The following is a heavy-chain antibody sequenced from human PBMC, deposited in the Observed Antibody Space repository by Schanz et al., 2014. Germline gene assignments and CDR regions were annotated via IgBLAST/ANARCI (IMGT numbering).Heavy chain of an antibody. D-gene: IGHD3-16*01. V-gene: IGHV1-69*04. CDR1: GGTFTSYA. Sequence: QVQLVQSGAEVRKPGSSVRVSCKASGGTFTSYAFSWVRQAPGQGLEWMGRIIPIVDITNYAQKFLGRVTIAADKSTSTAYMELKSLRSADTAVYYCATIWVNDYWRFGLDLWGQGTTVTVSS. J-gene: IGHJ6*02. CDR2: IIPIVDIT. CDR3: ATIWVNDYWRFGLDL.